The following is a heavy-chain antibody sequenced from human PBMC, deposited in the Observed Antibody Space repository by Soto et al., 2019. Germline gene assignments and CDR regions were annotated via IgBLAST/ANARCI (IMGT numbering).Heavy chain of an antibody. J-gene: IGHJ5*02. CDR1: GGSFSGYY. CDR3: ARDFFDSSDYTTNWFDP. V-gene: IGHV4-34*01. D-gene: IGHD3-22*01. CDR2: IYHTGNA. Sequence: SETLSLTCAVYGGSFSGYYWNWLRQPPGEGLEWIGSIYHTGNAYYNPSLKSRVTISVDTSKNQFSLKLTSVTAADAALYYCARDFFDSSDYTTNWFDPWGQGTLVTVSS.